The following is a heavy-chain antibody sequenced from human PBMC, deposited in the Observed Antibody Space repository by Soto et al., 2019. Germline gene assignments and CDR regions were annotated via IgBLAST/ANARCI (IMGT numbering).Heavy chain of an antibody. Sequence: QVQLQESGPGLVKPSETLSLTCTVSGGSVSSGSYYWSWIRQPPGKGLEWIGFIYYSGSTNYNPSLRSRANIEVDTSKNQFSLKLSSVTAADTAVYYCASLGYCSGGSCLDPPLDYWGQGTLVDVSS. J-gene: IGHJ4*02. CDR2: IYYSGST. V-gene: IGHV4-61*01. D-gene: IGHD2-15*01. CDR3: ASLGYCSGGSCLDPPLDY. CDR1: GGSVSSGSYY.